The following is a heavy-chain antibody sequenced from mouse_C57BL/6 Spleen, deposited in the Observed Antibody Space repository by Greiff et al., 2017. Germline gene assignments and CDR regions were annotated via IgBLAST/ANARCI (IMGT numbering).Heavy chain of an antibody. CDR2: IHPNSGST. Sequence: QVQLQQSGAELMKPGASVKLSCKATGYTFTGYWIEWVKQRPGQGLEWIGMIHPNSGSTNYNEKFKSKATLTVDKSTRTAYMQLSSLTSEDSAVYYCARNDYDGLTYWGQGTLVTVSA. V-gene: IGHV1-64*01. CDR1: GYTFTGYW. J-gene: IGHJ3*01. CDR3: ARNDYDGLTY. D-gene: IGHD2-4*01.